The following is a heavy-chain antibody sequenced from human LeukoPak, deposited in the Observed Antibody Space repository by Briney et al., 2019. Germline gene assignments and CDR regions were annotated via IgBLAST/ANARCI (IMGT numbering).Heavy chain of an antibody. Sequence: GSLRLSCAASGFTFSSYTMNWVRQAPGKGLEWVSSITGGSGNMYYADSVEGRFTISRDNAKNSLYLQMNTLTAEDTAVYYCAKGTIGTLITPGRLDYRGQGTLVTVSS. J-gene: IGHJ4*02. V-gene: IGHV3-21*04. D-gene: IGHD4-23*01. CDR1: GFTFSSYT. CDR2: ITGGSGNM. CDR3: AKGTIGTLITPGRLDY.